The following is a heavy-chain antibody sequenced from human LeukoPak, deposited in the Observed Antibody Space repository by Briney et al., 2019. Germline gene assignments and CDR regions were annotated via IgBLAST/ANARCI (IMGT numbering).Heavy chain of an antibody. CDR3: ARERGTRGYSYGLFDY. CDR1: GGSISSYY. CDR2: IYTSGST. D-gene: IGHD5-18*01. J-gene: IGHJ4*02. Sequence: SETLSLTCTVSGGSISSYYWSWIRQPAGKGLEWIGRIYTSGSTNYNPSLKSRVTMSVDTSKNQFSLKLSSVTAADTAVYYCARERGTRGYSYGLFDYWGQGTLVTVSS. V-gene: IGHV4-4*07.